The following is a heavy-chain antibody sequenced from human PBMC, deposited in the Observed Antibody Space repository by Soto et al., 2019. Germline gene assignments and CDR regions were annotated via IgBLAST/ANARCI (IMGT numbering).Heavy chain of an antibody. V-gene: IGHV4-38-2*02. Sequence: SETLSLTCLVSGFPISSTYSWGWIRQPPGKGLEWIGSISHSGTTSYSPSLTSRVSISVDTSKNQVSLKLTSVTAADTAVYFCARVTMVIRDSDHFGVDVWGHGTTVT. CDR1: GFPISSTYS. D-gene: IGHD4-17*01. J-gene: IGHJ6*02. CDR2: ISHSGTT. CDR3: ARVTMVIRDSDHFGVDV.